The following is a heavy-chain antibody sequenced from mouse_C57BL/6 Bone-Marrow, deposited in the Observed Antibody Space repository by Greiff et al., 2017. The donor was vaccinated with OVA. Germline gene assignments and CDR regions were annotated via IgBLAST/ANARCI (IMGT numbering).Heavy chain of an antibody. V-gene: IGHV1-64*01. D-gene: IGHD1-1*02. J-gene: IGHJ2*01. CDR3: ARVVGDY. CDR2: IHPNSGST. CDR1: FYPFPSSW. Sequence: VPLQQPCAELVPPGASVPLSCKSSFYPFPSSWLHWVTPRPVPVLAWIGMIHPNSGSTNYNEKFKSKATLTVDKSSSTAYMQRSSLTSEDSAVYYCARVVGDYWGQGTTLTVSS.